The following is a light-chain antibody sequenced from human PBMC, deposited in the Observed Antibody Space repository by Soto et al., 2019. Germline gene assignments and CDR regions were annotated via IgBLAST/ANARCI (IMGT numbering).Light chain of an antibody. CDR1: QSVLNSSNNKNY. Sequence: DIVMTQSPDSLAVSLGERATINCKSSQSVLNSSNNKNYLAWYQQNPGQPPKLLIYWASTRGSGVPDRFRGRGSGSYLKQAISSLQAEEGGVYYCQQYYSTPRTFGQGTKVESK. V-gene: IGKV4-1*01. CDR2: WAS. J-gene: IGKJ1*01. CDR3: QQYYSTPRT.